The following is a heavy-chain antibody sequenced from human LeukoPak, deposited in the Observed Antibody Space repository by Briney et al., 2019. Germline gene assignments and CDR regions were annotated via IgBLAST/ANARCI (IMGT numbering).Heavy chain of an antibody. V-gene: IGHV3-43*02. J-gene: IGHJ4*02. CDR1: GLPVADFA. CDR2: ISGDGVST. Sequence: GGSLRLSCVASGLPVADFAMHWVRQAPGKGLEWVSLISGDGVSTFYTDSVRGRFSISRDNTKNSLYLEMNSLRTEDTAMYYCAKESGKFDYWGQGTLVAVSS. CDR3: AKESGKFDY.